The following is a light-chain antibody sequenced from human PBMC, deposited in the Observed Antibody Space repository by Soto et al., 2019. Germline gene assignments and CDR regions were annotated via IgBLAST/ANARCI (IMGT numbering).Light chain of an antibody. Sequence: QSVLTQPPSVSAAPGQKVTISCSGSSSDMGNYEVSWYQQLSGTAPKLLIYENNKRPSGMPDRFSGSKSCTSATLGITGRLPADEAADYCFAWYTSPRAWVFGGGTKLTVL. CDR1: SSDMGNYE. CDR3: FAWYTSPRAWV. V-gene: IGLV1-51*02. CDR2: ENN. J-gene: IGLJ3*02.